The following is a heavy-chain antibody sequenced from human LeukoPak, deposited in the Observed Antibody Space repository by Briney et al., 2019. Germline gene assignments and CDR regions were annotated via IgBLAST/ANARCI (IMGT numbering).Heavy chain of an antibody. CDR1: GYTFTSYD. J-gene: IGHJ4*02. V-gene: IGHV1-8*01. CDR3: ARGPPNWGYDY. CDR2: MSPNSGDT. D-gene: IGHD7-27*01. Sequence: ASVKVSCKASGYTFTSYDFNWVRQATGQRPEWMGWMSPNSGDTGYAQKFQDRVTMTRNTPISTAYMELSSLRSDDTAVYYCARGPPNWGYDYWGPGTLVTVSS.